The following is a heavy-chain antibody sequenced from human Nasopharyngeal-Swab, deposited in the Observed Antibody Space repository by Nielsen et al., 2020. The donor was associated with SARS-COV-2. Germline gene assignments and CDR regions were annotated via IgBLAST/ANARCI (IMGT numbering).Heavy chain of an antibody. J-gene: IGHJ3*02. D-gene: IGHD3-22*01. V-gene: IGHV4-31*02. CDR1: GGSISSGGYY. Sequence: SCTVSGGSISSGGYYWSWIRQHPGKGLEWIGYIYYSGSTYYNPSPKSRVTISVDTSKNQFSLKLSSVTAADTAVYYCARATITMIVVVDAFDIWGQGTMVTVSS. CDR2: IYYSGST. CDR3: ARATITMIVVVDAFDI.